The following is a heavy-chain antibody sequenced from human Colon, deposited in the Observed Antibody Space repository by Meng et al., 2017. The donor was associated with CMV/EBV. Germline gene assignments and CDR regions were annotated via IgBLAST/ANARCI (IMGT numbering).Heavy chain of an antibody. J-gene: IGHJ4*02. V-gene: IGHV4-39*07. Sequence: QRHLQEAAPGLVKPSETLSLTSTVAGGSISSSTYYWGWIRQTPGKGLGWIGNIYYSGYTYYNPSLKSRLTISVDTSKNQFSLKLTSVTAADTAVYYCATDYGDYYFDRWGQGTLVTVSS. CDR2: IYYSGYT. CDR3: ATDYGDYYFDR. CDR1: GGSISSSTYY. D-gene: IGHD4-17*01.